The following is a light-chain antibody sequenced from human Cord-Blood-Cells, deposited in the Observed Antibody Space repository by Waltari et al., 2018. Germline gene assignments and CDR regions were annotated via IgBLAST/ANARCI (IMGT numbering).Light chain of an antibody. V-gene: IGLV2-23*01. CDR1: SRAVGSYNL. J-gene: IGLJ1*01. CDR3: CSYAGSSGV. CDR2: EGS. Sequence: QSALTQPASVSGSPGQSITISCTGTSRAVGSYNLVSWYQQHPGKAPKLMIYEGSKRPSGVSNRFSGSKSGNTASLTISGLQAEDEADYYCCSYAGSSGVFGTGTKVTVL.